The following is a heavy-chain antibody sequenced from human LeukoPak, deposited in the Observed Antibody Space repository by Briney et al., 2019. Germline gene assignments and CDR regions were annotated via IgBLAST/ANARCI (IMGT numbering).Heavy chain of an antibody. CDR2: ISTSGGST. V-gene: IGHV3-23*01. D-gene: IGHD6-6*01. Sequence: GGSLKLSCAASGFTFSSYAMSWVRQAPGKGLQWVSGISTSGGSTYYADSVKGRFTISRDNSKNTLYLQMNSLRAEDTAVYYCAKAIGTVAARPLDFWGQGTLVTVSS. J-gene: IGHJ4*02. CDR3: AKAIGTVAARPLDF. CDR1: GFTFSSYA.